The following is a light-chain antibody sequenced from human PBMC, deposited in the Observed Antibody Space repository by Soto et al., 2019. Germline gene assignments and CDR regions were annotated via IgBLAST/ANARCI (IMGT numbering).Light chain of an antibody. CDR1: QGISNL. Sequence: DIQMTQSPSSLSASVGDRVTITCRASQGISNLLGWFQHKPGKAPKRLIYAASSLQGGVPSRFSGRGSGTECTLTTTGLQPADFAEYYCLPHNTYQYTVGQGTKLEIK. V-gene: IGKV1-17*01. CDR3: LPHNTYQYT. CDR2: AAS. J-gene: IGKJ2*01.